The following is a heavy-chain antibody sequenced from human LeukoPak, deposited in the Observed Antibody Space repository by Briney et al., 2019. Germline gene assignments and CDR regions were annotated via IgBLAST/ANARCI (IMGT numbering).Heavy chain of an antibody. CDR1: GFTFSNYA. Sequence: GGSLRLSCAASGFTFSNYAMGWVRQAPGKGLEWVSGISDTSDRTYYTDSVKGRFTISRDNSKNTVYLQMNSLRAEDTAVYYCAEDWAGQVVPPYFDQWGQGTLVTVSS. J-gene: IGHJ4*02. CDR3: AEDWAGQVVPPYFDQ. D-gene: IGHD6-6*01. CDR2: ISDTSDRT. V-gene: IGHV3-23*01.